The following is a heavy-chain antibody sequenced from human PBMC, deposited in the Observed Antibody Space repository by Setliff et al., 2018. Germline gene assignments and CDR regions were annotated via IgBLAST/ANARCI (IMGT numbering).Heavy chain of an antibody. CDR2: ISGYNGYT. CDR3: VRDRAAIVVGPPTAAFDI. D-gene: IGHD2-2*01. CDR1: GYTFAKYG. J-gene: IGHJ3*02. V-gene: IGHV1-18*01. Sequence: ASVKVSCKAFGYTFAKYGTSWARQAPGQGLEWMGWISGYNGYTVYAQKLQGRVTLTTDTSTGTAYMEVRSLRSDDTAQYYCVRDRAAIVVGPPTAAFDIWGQGTKVTVSS.